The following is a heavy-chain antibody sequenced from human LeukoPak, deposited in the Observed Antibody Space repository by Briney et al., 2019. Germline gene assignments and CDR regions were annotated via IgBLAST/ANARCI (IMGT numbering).Heavy chain of an antibody. CDR2: ISSSGSTI. V-gene: IGHV3-11*01. CDR3: ARVYSGYSSSWYGQTTTGKDY. D-gene: IGHD6-13*01. Sequence: GGSLRLSCAASGFTFSDYYMSWIRQAPGKGLEWVSYISSSGSTIYYADSVKGRFTISRDNAKNSLYLQMNSLRAEDTAVYYCARVYSGYSSSWYGQTTTGKDYWGQGTLVTVSS. J-gene: IGHJ4*02. CDR1: GFTFSDYY.